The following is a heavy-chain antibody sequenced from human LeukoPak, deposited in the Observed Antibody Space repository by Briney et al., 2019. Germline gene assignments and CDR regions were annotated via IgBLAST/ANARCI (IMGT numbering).Heavy chain of an antibody. V-gene: IGHV3-23*01. J-gene: IGHJ4*02. CDR1: GFTFSGYA. CDR2: ISGSGGST. Sequence: GGSLRLSCAASGFTFSGYAMSWVRQAPGKGLEWVSAISGSGGSTYYADSVKGRFTISRDNSKNTLYLQMNSLRAEDTAVYYCAKADPAYYDFWSGYYLLDYWGQGTLVTVSS. D-gene: IGHD3-3*01. CDR3: AKADPAYYDFWSGYYLLDY.